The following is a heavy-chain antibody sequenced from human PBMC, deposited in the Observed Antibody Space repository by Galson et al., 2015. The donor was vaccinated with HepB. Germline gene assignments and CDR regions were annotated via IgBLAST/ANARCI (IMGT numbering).Heavy chain of an antibody. D-gene: IGHD4-17*01. CDR3: ARDDYGDYYYYYSMDV. J-gene: IGHJ6*02. CDR1: GYTFTSYA. Sequence: SVKVSCKASGYTFTSYAMNWVRQAPGQGLEWMGWINTNTGNPTYAQGFTGRFVFSLDTSVSTAYLQISSLKAEDTAVYYCARDDYGDYYYYYSMDVWGQGTTVTVPS. CDR2: INTNTGNP. V-gene: IGHV7-4-1*02.